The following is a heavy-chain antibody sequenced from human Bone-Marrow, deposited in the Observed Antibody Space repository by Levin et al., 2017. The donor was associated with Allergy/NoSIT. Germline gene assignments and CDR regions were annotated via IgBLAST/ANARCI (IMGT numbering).Heavy chain of an antibody. D-gene: IGHD2-2*01. Sequence: PGESLKISCAASGFTFSNYGIHWVRQAPGKGLEWVAVIWYDGKNEYYVDSVKGRFTISRDNSKNTVYLQMNSLRVEDTAVYYCARDGGVVVASALVPRGGMDVWGQGTTVTVSS. V-gene: IGHV3-33*01. CDR3: ARDGGVVVASALVPRGGMDV. CDR2: IWYDGKNE. J-gene: IGHJ6*02. CDR1: GFTFSNYG.